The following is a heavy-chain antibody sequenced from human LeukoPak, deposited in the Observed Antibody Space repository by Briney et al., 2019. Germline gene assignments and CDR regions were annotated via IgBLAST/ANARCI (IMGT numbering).Heavy chain of an antibody. J-gene: IGHJ4*02. Sequence: GGSLRLSCAASGFTFSSYSMHWVRQAPGKGLEWVAFIRYDGSNKYYADSVKGRFTISRDNSKNTLYLQMNSLRAEDTAVYYCAPVSQSDSSGWYPDYWGQGTLVTVSS. CDR2: IRYDGSNK. D-gene: IGHD6-19*01. CDR1: GFTFSSYS. CDR3: APVSQSDSSGWYPDY. V-gene: IGHV3-30*02.